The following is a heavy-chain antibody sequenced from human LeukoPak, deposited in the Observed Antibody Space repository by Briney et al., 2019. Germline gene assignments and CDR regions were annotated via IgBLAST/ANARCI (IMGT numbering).Heavy chain of an antibody. CDR2: IYPGDSDT. Sequence: PGESLKISCKGSGYSFTSYWIGWVRQMPGKGLEWMGIIYPGDSDTRYSPSFQGQVTISADKSISTAYLQWSSLKASDTAMYYCARRPQSYYYDSSGYTGFDYWGQGTLVTVSS. D-gene: IGHD3-22*01. CDR1: GYSFTSYW. V-gene: IGHV5-51*01. J-gene: IGHJ4*02. CDR3: ARRPQSYYYDSSGYTGFDY.